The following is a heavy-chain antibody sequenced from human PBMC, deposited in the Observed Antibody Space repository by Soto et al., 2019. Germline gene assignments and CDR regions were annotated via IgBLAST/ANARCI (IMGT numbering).Heavy chain of an antibody. V-gene: IGHV1-46*01. D-gene: IGHD2-21*01. CDR3: ARALKSGGDTNF. J-gene: IGHJ4*02. CDR1: GYTFTTYY. CDR2: INPNGGRT. Sequence: VKVSCKASGYTFTTYYIHWVRQAPGQGLEWMGMINPNGGRTRYAQKFQGRVTVTRDTSTSTVYMELSSLRSEDTAVFYCARALKSGGDTNFWGQGTQVTVSS.